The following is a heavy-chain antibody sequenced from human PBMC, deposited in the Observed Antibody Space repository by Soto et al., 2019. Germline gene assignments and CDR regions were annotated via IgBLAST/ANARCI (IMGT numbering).Heavy chain of an antibody. CDR3: AREVVVVVAATSWFDP. CDR2: IWYDGSNK. Sequence: QVQLVESGRGVVQPGRSLRLSCAASGFTFSSYGMHWVRQAPGKGLEWVAVIWYDGSNKYYADSVKGRFTISRDNSKNTLYLQMNSLRAKDTAVYYCAREVVVVVAATSWFDPWGQGTLVTVSS. V-gene: IGHV3-33*01. D-gene: IGHD2-15*01. J-gene: IGHJ5*02. CDR1: GFTFSSYG.